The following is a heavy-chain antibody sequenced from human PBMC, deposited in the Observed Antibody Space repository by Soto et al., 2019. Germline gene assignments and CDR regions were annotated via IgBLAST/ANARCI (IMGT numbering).Heavy chain of an antibody. V-gene: IGHV3-49*03. CDR3: TTGYDFWSGSTTKSDY. J-gene: IGHJ4*02. D-gene: IGHD3-3*01. CDR2: IRSKAYGGTT. Sequence: GGSLRLSCTASGFTFGDYAMSWFRQAPGKGLEWVGFIRSKAYGGTTEYAASVKGRFTISRDDSKSIAYLQMNSLKTEDTAVYYCTTGYDFWSGSTTKSDYWGQGTLVTVSS. CDR1: GFTFGDYA.